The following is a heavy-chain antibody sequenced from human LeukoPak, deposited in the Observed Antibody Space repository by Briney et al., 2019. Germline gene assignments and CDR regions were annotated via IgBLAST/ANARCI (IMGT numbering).Heavy chain of an antibody. CDR3: ARARGIAAAGTGISYFDY. J-gene: IGHJ4*02. Sequence: GGSLRLSCAASGFTFSSYWMSWVRQAPGKGLEWVANIKQDGSEKYYVDSVKGRFTISRDNAKNSPYLQMNSLRAEDTAVYYCARARGIAAAGTGISYFDYWGQGTLVTVSS. D-gene: IGHD6-13*01. CDR1: GFTFSSYW. V-gene: IGHV3-7*01. CDR2: IKQDGSEK.